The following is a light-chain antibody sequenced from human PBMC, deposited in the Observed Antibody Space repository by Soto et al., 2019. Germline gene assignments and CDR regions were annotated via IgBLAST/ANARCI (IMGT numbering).Light chain of an antibody. CDR2: AAS. CDR1: QTISNY. Sequence: NHLARPHSYRCASVGDRVTITCRASQTISNYLHWYQQRPGTAPKLLIYAASNLQFAVPSRFSGSGSGTDFTLTISCLQPEDFATYYCQHRDIPPGFGHGRRLDIK. CDR3: QHRDIPPG. V-gene: IGKV1-39*01. J-gene: IGKJ5*01.